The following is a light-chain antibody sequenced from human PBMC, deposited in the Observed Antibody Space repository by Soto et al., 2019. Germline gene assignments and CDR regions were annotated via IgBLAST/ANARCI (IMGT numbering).Light chain of an antibody. CDR2: FVS. V-gene: IGKV2-28*01. CDR1: HSLLHSNGYNY. CDR3: MQALQTRT. Sequence: DIVMTQSPLSLSVTPGEPACISCRSSHSLLHSNGYNYLDWYLQKPGQSPQLLIYFVSNRASGVPDRFSGSGSGTDFTLKISRVEPEDVGVYYCMQALQTRTFGQGTKVDI. J-gene: IGKJ1*01.